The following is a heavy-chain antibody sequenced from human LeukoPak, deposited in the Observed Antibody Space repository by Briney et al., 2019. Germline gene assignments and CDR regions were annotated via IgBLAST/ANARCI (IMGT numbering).Heavy chain of an antibody. D-gene: IGHD5-24*01. J-gene: IGHJ4*02. CDR2: ISGDAGST. Sequence: GGSLRLSCAASGFTFSSYAMSWVRQAPGKGLEWVSLISGDAGSTYYADSVKGRFTISRDDSKNSLYLQMNSLRTEDTAFYYCAKDIYRGLDMATRPDYWGQGTLVTVSS. CDR1: GFTFSSYA. V-gene: IGHV3-43*02. CDR3: AKDIYRGLDMATRPDY.